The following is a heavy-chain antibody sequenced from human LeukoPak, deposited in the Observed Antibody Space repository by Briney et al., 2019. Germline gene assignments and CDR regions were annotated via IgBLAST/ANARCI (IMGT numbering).Heavy chain of an antibody. CDR3: ARMAALLTGYSYYYGMDV. V-gene: IGHV1-69*01. D-gene: IGHD3-9*01. Sequence: GASVKVSCKASGGTFSSYAISWVRQAPGQGLEWMGGIIPIFGTANYAQKFQGRVTITADESTSTAYMELSSLRSEDTAVYYCARMAALLTGYSYYYGMDVWGKGTTVTVSS. J-gene: IGHJ6*04. CDR2: IIPIFGTA. CDR1: GGTFSSYA.